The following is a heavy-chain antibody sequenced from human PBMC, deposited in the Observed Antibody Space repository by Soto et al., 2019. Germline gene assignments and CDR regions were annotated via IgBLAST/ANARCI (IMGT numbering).Heavy chain of an antibody. D-gene: IGHD6-6*01. CDR1: GGSITSSSYY. CDR3: VRSTIAPRLFMYPFDY. CDR2: IYYDGNT. J-gene: IGHJ4*02. V-gene: IGHV4-39*01. Sequence: PSETLSLTCTVSGGSITSSSYYWGWIRQSPGKGLECIANIYYDGNTYYNPSLKSRVTISLDTSKNQFSLRLNSVTAADTAVYYCVRSTIAPRLFMYPFDYWGQGTLVTVS.